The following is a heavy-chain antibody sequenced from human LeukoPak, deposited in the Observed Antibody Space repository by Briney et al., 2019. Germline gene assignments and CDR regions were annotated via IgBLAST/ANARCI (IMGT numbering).Heavy chain of an antibody. J-gene: IGHJ2*01. CDR3: ARAVAGHWYFDL. D-gene: IGHD6-19*01. CDR2: ISAYNGNT. CDR1: GYTFTSYG. Sequence: RASVKVSCKASGYTFTSYGISWVRQAPGQGLEWMGWISAYNGNTNYAQKLQGRVTMTTDTSTSTAYMELRSLRSDDTAVYYCARAVAGHWYFDLWAVAPWSLSPQ. V-gene: IGHV1-18*01.